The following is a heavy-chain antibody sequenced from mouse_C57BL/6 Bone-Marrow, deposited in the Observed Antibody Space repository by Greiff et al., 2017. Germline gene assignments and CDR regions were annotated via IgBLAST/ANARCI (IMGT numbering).Heavy chain of an antibody. CDR1: GYTFTSYW. CDR2: IDPSDSYT. CDR3: ARDYYGSSFWFAY. V-gene: IGHV1-69*01. D-gene: IGHD1-1*01. J-gene: IGHJ3*01. Sequence: QVQLQQPGAELVMPGASVKLSCKASGYTFTSYWMHWVKQRPGQGLEWIGEIDPSDSYTNYNQKFKGKSTLTVDKSSSTAYMQLSSRTSEDSAVYYCARDYYGSSFWFAYWGQGTLVTVSA.